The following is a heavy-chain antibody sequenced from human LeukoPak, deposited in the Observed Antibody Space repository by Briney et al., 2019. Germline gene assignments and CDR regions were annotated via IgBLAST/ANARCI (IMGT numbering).Heavy chain of an antibody. CDR2: IKQDGSEK. CDR3: AREWQGGIAAAGTRIEGDY. V-gene: IGHV3-7*01. D-gene: IGHD6-13*01. CDR1: GSSVSGYW. J-gene: IGHJ4*02. Sequence: SGGSLRLSCAVSGSSVSGYWMTWVRQAPGKGLEWVANIKQDGSEKNYVDSVKGRFTISRDNAESSLFLQMNSLRVEDTAVYYCAREWQGGIAAAGTRIEGDYWGQGTLVAVSS.